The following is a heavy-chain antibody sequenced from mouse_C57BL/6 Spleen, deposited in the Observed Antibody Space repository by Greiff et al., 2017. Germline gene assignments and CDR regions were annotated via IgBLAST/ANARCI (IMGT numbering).Heavy chain of an antibody. CDR3: ARVDYGNAYYFGY. CDR2: IHPNSGST. CDR1: GYTFTSYW. J-gene: IGHJ2*01. Sequence: VQLQQPGAELVKPGASVKLSCKASGYTFTSYWMHWVKQRPGQGLEWIGMIHPNSGSTNYNEKFKSKTTLTVDKSSSTAYMQLSSLTSEDSAVYYCARVDYGNAYYFGYWGQGTTLTVSS. V-gene: IGHV1-64*01. D-gene: IGHD2-1*01.